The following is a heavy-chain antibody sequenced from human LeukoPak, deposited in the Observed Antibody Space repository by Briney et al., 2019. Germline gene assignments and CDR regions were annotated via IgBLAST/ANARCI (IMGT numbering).Heavy chain of an antibody. V-gene: IGHV3-30*14. CDR1: GFSFSSSA. CDR2: ISYDGTTK. Sequence: GGSLRLSCAASGFSFSSSAMYWIRQAPGKGLDWLSIISYDGTTKFYADSVKGRFTISRDNSINTLFLQMSSLRPEDTAVYYCARDLRAATGYRGPGTLVTVSS. J-gene: IGHJ4*02. D-gene: IGHD1-14*01. CDR3: ARDLRAATGY.